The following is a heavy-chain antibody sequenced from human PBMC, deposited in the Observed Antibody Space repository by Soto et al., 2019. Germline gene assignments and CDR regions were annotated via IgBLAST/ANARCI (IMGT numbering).Heavy chain of an antibody. CDR1: GFTFSTYA. Sequence: PGGSLRLSYAASGFTFSTYAMSWVRQAPGKGLEWVSAISGSGGSTYYADSVKGRFTISRDNSKNTLYLQMNSLRAEDTAVYYCAKDCSVGCCFLQGTTGYYGIDVWGQ. J-gene: IGHJ6*02. CDR2: ISGSGGST. V-gene: IGHV3-23*01. D-gene: IGHD2-15*01. CDR3: AKDCSVGCCFLQGTTGYYGIDV.